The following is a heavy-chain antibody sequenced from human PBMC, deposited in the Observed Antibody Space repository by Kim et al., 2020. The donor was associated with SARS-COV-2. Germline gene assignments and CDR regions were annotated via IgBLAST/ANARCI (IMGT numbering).Heavy chain of an antibody. V-gene: IGHV2-70*01. Sequence: SGPTLVNPTQTLTLTCTFSGFSLSTSGMCVSWIRQPPGKALEWLALIDWDDDKYYSTSLKTRLTISKDTSKNQVVLTMTNMDPVDTATYYCARTYQRNSGYSGYDYCFDYWGQGTLVTVSS. CDR3: ARTYQRNSGYSGYDYCFDY. J-gene: IGHJ4*02. CDR2: IDWDDDK. D-gene: IGHD5-12*01. CDR1: GFSLSTSGMC.